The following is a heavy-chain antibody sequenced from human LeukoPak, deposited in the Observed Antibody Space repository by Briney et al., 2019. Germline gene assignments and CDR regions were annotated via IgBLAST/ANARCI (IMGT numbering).Heavy chain of an antibody. CDR1: GGSISSGDYY. Sequence: SQTLSLTCTVSGGSISSGDYYWSWIRQPPGKGLEWIGYIYYSGSTYYNHSLKSRATISVDTSKNQFSLKLSSVTAADTAMYYCVRHVGDCSSTSCYPWFDPWGQGTLVTVSS. CDR3: VRHVGDCSSTSCYPWFDP. CDR2: IYYSGST. J-gene: IGHJ5*02. D-gene: IGHD2-2*01. V-gene: IGHV4-30-4*08.